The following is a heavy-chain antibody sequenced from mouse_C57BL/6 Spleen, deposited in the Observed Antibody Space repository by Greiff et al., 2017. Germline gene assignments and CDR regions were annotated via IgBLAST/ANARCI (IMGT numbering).Heavy chain of an antibody. D-gene: IGHD1-1*02. CDR1: GYTFSSSW. Sequence: VQLQQSGPELVTPGASVKISCKASGYTFSSSWMNWVKQRPGKGLEWIGRIYPGDGDTNSNGKFKGKATLTADKSSSTAYMQLSSLTSEDSAVYFCARDYGPHCWGQGTTLTVAS. CDR2: IYPGDGDT. V-gene: IGHV1-82*01. CDR3: ARDYGPHC. J-gene: IGHJ2*01.